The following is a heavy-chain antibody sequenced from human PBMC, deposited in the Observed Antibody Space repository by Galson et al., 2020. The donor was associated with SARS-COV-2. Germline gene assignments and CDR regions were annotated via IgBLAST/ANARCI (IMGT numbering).Heavy chain of an antibody. CDR1: GGSFSGCS. Sequence: SETLSLTCAVYGGSFSGCSWTWVRQAPGRGLEWIGEINFGGDTKYNTSLRSRVTLSVDTSKNQFSLKMRSVSASDTALYFCARGRQGVVPSPVLGLGPFYSYYDMDVWGRGTTVIVSS. J-gene: IGHJ6*02. CDR3: ARGRQGVVPSPVLGLGPFYSYYDMDV. D-gene: IGHD3-16*01. V-gene: IGHV4-34*01. CDR2: INFGGDT.